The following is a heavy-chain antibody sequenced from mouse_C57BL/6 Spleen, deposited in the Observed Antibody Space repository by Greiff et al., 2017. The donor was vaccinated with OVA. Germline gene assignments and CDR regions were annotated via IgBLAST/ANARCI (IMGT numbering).Heavy chain of an antibody. CDR2: ISYSGST. Sequence: EVQLVESGPGMVKPSQSLSLTCTVTGYSITSGYDWHWIRHFPGNKLEWMGYISYSGSTNYNPSLKSRISITHDTSKNHFFLKLNSVTTEDTATYYCARDTYYGMLDYWGQGTSVTVSS. CDR1: GYSITSGYD. CDR3: ARDTYYGMLDY. V-gene: IGHV3-1*01. D-gene: IGHD1-1*01. J-gene: IGHJ4*01.